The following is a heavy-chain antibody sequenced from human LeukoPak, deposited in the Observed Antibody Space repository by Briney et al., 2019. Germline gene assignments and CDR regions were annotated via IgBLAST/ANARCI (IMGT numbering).Heavy chain of an antibody. CDR1: GGSISNYY. V-gene: IGHV4-4*08. CDR2: IYTSGST. J-gene: IGHJ5*02. D-gene: IGHD3-9*01. Sequence: PSETLSLTCTVTGGSISNYYWSWIRQPPGKGLEWIGYIYTSGSTNCNPSLKSRVTISVDTPKNQFSLKLSSVTAADTAVYYCARGVRYFDWLSQLNWFDPWGQGTLVTVSS. CDR3: ARGVRYFDWLSQLNWFDP.